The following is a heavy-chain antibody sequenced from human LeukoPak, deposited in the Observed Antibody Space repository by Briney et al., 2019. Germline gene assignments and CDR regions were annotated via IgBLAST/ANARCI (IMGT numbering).Heavy chain of an antibody. CDR2: INTNTGNP. CDR3: TRPTTYCSSTSCYDSAYDY. D-gene: IGHD2-2*01. V-gene: IGHV7-4-1*02. CDR1: GYTFTSYA. Sequence: ASVKVSCKASGYTFTSYAMNWVRQAPGQGLEWMGWINTNTGNPTYAQGFTGRFVFSLDTSVSTAYLQISSLKAEDTAVYYCTRPTTYCSSTSCYDSAYDYWGQGTLVTVSS. J-gene: IGHJ4*02.